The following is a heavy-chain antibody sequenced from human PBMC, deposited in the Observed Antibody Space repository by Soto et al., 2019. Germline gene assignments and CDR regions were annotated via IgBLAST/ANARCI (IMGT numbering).Heavy chain of an antibody. J-gene: IGHJ4*02. D-gene: IGHD3-22*01. Sequence: WTWIRQHPGKGLEWIGYIFHSGNTYYNPSLKSRLNISVDTSKNQFSLKLRSLTAADTAVYYCARALSSGPYVNYWGQGTLVTVSS. V-gene: IGHV4-31*02. CDR3: ARALSSGPYVNY. CDR2: IFHSGNT.